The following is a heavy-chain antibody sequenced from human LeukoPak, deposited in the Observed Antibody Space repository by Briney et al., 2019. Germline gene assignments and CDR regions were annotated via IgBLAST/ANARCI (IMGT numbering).Heavy chain of an antibody. J-gene: IGHJ3*02. Sequence: GGSLRLSCEGSGFTFSSYWMNWVRQAPGKGLEWVANIKQDGSEKYYVDSVKGRFTISRDNAKNTLYLQMNSLRAEDTAVYYCARANVLAYSDSSGFIKVGGALDIWGQGTMVTVSS. CDR2: IKQDGSEK. V-gene: IGHV3-7*01. D-gene: IGHD3-22*01. CDR3: ARANVLAYSDSSGFIKVGGALDI. CDR1: GFTFSSYW.